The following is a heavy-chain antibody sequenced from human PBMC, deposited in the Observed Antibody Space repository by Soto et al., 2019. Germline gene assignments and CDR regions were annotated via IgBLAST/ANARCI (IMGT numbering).Heavy chain of an antibody. J-gene: IGHJ5*02. CDR1: GGSISSGDYY. Sequence: QVQLQESGPGLVKPSQTLSLTCTVSGGSISSGDYYWSWIRQPPGKGLEWIGYIYYSGSTYYNPSLMSRVTISVETSMNQFAPKLSSVTAADTAVYYCARDTGGEAYCSGGSCYGWFDPWGQGTLVTVSS. CDR3: ARDTGGEAYCSGGSCYGWFDP. V-gene: IGHV4-30-4*01. D-gene: IGHD2-15*01. CDR2: IYYSGST.